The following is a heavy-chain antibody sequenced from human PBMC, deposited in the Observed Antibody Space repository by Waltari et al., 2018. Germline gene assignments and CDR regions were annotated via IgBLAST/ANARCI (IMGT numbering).Heavy chain of an antibody. J-gene: IGHJ4*02. CDR1: GFTFINYE. V-gene: IGHV3-48*03. Sequence: EVQLVESGGGVVQTGGSLRLSCAASGFTFINYEMNWVRQAPGKGLEWIASISSRLNTIYYADSVKGRFTISRDNAKNSLHLQMNSLRAEDTAVYYCATRYGSSSMDYWGQGTLVTVSS. D-gene: IGHD6-6*01. CDR2: ISSRLNTI. CDR3: ATRYGSSSMDY.